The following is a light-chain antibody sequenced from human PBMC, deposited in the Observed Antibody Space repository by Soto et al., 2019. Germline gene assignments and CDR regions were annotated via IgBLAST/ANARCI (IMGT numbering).Light chain of an antibody. Sequence: QSVLTQPASVSGSPGQSITISCTGTSSDVGTYNLVSWYQQHPGKAPKLMIYEVTKRPSGVSHRFSGSKSGNTASLTISGLQAEDEADYYCCSYAGSSADVVFGGGTKLT. J-gene: IGLJ2*01. CDR3: CSYAGSSADVV. V-gene: IGLV2-23*02. CDR1: SSDVGTYNL. CDR2: EVT.